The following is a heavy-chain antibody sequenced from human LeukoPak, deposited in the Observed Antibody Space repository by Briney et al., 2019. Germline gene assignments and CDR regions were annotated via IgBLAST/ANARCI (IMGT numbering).Heavy chain of an antibody. V-gene: IGHV4-34*01. D-gene: IGHD5-12*01. J-gene: IGHJ6*02. CDR3: ARELRFGYYYYGIDV. CDR1: GGSFSGYD. Sequence: SETLSLTCAVYGGSFSGYDWSWIRQPPGKGLEWIGEINHSGSTNYNPSLKSRVPRSVDTSKNQFSLKLSSVTAADTAVYYCARELRFGYYYYGIDVWGQGTTVTVSS. CDR2: INHSGST.